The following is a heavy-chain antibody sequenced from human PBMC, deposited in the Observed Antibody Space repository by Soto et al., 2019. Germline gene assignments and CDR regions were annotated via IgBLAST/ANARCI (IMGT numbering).Heavy chain of an antibody. V-gene: IGHV1-18*01. D-gene: IGHD5-12*01. J-gene: IGHJ5*02. CDR2: ISAYNGNT. Sequence: GASVKVSCKASGYTFTSYGISWVRQAPGQGLEWMGWISAYNGNTNYAQKLQGRVTMTTDTSTSTAYMELRSLRSDDTAVYYCARYLAYSGYGRNWFDPWGQGTLVTVSS. CDR3: ARYLAYSGYGRNWFDP. CDR1: GYTFTSYG.